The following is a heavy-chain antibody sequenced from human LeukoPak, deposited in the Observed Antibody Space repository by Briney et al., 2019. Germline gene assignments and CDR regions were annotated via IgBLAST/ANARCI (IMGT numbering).Heavy chain of an antibody. Sequence: ASVKVSCKASGYTFTSYAMNWVRQAPGQGLEWMGWINPNSGGTNYAQKFQGRVTMTRDTSISTAYMELSRLRSDDTAVYYCARDILYVPGFDPWGQGTLVTVSS. CDR2: INPNSGGT. V-gene: IGHV1-2*02. J-gene: IGHJ5*02. D-gene: IGHD2/OR15-2a*01. CDR1: GYTFTSYA. CDR3: ARDILYVPGFDP.